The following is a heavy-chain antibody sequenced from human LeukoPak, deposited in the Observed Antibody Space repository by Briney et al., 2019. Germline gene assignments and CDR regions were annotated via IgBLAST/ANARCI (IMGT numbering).Heavy chain of an antibody. Sequence: GESLKISCKGSGYSFTSHWIGWVRLMPGKGLEWMGMLYPGDPGTRYSPSFQGQVTISADKPINTAYLQWSSLKASDTAMYYCGRFRGSGGELDPWGQGTLVTVSS. CDR3: GRFRGSGGELDP. CDR2: LYPGDPGT. D-gene: IGHD3-10*01. V-gene: IGHV5-51*04. CDR1: GYSFTSHW. J-gene: IGHJ5*02.